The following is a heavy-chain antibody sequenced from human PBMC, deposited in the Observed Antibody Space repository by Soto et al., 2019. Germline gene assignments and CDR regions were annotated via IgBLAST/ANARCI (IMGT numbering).Heavy chain of an antibody. J-gene: IGHJ5*01. CDR2: IFHSGST. Sequence: SETLSLTCTVSGGSISTYYWSWIRQPPGKGLEWIGYIFHSGSTNHNPSLKSRVTISVDTSKNQFSMRLTSVTAADTAVYYCARGDWFDSWGQGLLVTVSS. V-gene: IGHV4-59*01. CDR3: ARGDWFDS. CDR1: GGSISTYY.